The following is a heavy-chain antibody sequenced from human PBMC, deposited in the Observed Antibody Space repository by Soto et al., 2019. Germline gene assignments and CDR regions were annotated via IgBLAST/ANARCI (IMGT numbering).Heavy chain of an antibody. D-gene: IGHD3-22*01. V-gene: IGHV3-33*01. CDR2: IWYDGSNK. CDR1: GFTFSIYG. Sequence: PGGSLRLSCAASGFTFSIYGMHWVRHAPGKGLEWVAVIWYDGSNKYYADSVKGRFTISRDNSKNTLYLQMNSLRAEDTAVYYCARDSRYYDSSGSRGFDPWGQGTLVTVS. J-gene: IGHJ5*02. CDR3: ARDSRYYDSSGSRGFDP.